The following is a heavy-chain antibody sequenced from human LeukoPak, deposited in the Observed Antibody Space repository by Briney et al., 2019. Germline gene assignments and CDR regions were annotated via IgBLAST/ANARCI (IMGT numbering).Heavy chain of an antibody. Sequence: GGSLRLSCAASGFTFSSYWMSWVRQAPGKGLEWVAVIWYDGSDKYYADSVKGRFTISRDNSKNTLYLQMNSLRAEDTAVYYCAKDLTTGTLSFDYWGQGTLVTVSS. D-gene: IGHD1-1*01. CDR1: GFTFSSYW. CDR2: IWYDGSDK. J-gene: IGHJ4*02. CDR3: AKDLTTGTLSFDY. V-gene: IGHV3-33*06.